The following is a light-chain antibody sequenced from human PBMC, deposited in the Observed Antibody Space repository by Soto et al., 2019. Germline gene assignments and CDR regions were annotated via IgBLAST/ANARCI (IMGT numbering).Light chain of an antibody. CDR2: DAS. J-gene: IGKJ5*01. CDR3: QQFNDYPFT. V-gene: IGKV1D-13*01. CDR1: QGISSA. Sequence: AIQLTQSPSSLSASLGDRVTITCRASQGISSAFAWYQQKPGKAPQLLIYDASSLEGGVPSRFRGSGSGTDFTLTISSLQPEDFETYYCQQFNDYPFTFGQGTRVEIK.